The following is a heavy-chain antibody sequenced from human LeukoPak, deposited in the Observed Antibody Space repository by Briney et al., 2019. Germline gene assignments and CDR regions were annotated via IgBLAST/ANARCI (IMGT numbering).Heavy chain of an antibody. CDR1: GFIISNYA. CDR2: ISANGGST. Sequence: GGSLRLSCSASGFIISNYAMHWVRQAPGKGLEYVSAISANGGSTYYADSVKGRFTISRDNSKNTLYLQMSSLRAEDTAIYHCVKDLYRGDTSSWYYFDYWGKGTLVTVSS. J-gene: IGHJ4*02. V-gene: IGHV3-64D*06. CDR3: VKDLYRGDTSSWYYFDY. D-gene: IGHD6-13*01.